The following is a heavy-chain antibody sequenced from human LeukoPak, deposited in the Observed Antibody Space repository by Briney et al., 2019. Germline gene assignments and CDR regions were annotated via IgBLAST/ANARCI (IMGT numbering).Heavy chain of an antibody. V-gene: IGHV3-23*01. D-gene: IGHD3-22*01. Sequence: GGSLRLSCAASGFSFSSYGMTWVHQAPGKGLEWVSSISGGGGSTNSADSVRGRFTISRDNSKNTLYLQMNRLRAEDTAVYYCAKSSYYDSSGYYREYYFDHWGQGTLVTVSS. J-gene: IGHJ4*02. CDR3: AKSSYYDSSGYYREYYFDH. CDR1: GFSFSSYG. CDR2: ISGGGGST.